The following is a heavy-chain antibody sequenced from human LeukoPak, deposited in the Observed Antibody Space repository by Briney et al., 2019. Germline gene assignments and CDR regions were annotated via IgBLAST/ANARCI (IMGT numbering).Heavy chain of an antibody. CDR2: INHSGST. V-gene: IGHV4-34*01. J-gene: IGHJ4*02. D-gene: IGHD6-19*01. Sequence: SEILSFTWAVDGGSFSGYYWSWIRQPPGKGLELIGEINHSGSTNYNPSLKSRVTISVDTSKNQFSLKLSSVTAADTAVYYCARADGWSSFDYWGQGTLVTVSS. CDR1: GGSFSGYY. CDR3: ARADGWSSFDY.